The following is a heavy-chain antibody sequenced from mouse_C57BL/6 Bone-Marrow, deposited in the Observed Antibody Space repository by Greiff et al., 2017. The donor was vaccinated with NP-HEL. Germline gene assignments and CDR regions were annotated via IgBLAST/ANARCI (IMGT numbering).Heavy chain of an antibody. J-gene: IGHJ3*01. V-gene: IGHV1-53*01. CDR3: ARVGYYEGAWFAD. Sequence: VQLQQPGTELVKPGASVKLSCKASGYTFTSYWMHWVKQRPGQGLEWIGNINPSNGGTNYNEKFKSKATLTVDTSSSTAYMQLSSLTSEDSAVYYFARVGYYEGAWFADWGEETLVTVSA. CDR1: GYTFTSYW. D-gene: IGHD2-3*01. CDR2: INPSNGGT.